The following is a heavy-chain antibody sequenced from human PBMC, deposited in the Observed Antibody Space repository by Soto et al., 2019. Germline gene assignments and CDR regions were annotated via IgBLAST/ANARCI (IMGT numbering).Heavy chain of an antibody. V-gene: IGHV3-21*01. J-gene: IGHJ4*02. CDR2: ISAGSSNI. CDR3: ARQYPSSSRHFDH. CDR1: GFSVSNSY. Sequence: EVQLVESGGGLIQPGGSLTLSCVASGFSVSNSYMSWVRQAPGKGLEWVSSISAGSSNIYYAPSVKGRFTISRDNAKNSLYLQINSLRAEDTAVYYCARQYPSSSRHFDHWGQGTLVTVSS. D-gene: IGHD6-6*01.